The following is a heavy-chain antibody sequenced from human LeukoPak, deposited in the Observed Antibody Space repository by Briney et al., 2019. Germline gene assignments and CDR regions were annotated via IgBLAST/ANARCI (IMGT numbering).Heavy chain of an antibody. V-gene: IGHV3-23*01. CDR3: AKDLEQSYSGWSTSYDA. D-gene: IGHD6-19*01. CDR2: ISSGAGTT. J-gene: IGHJ5*02. CDR1: GFTFSSYA. Sequence: GGSLRLSCAASGFTFSSYAMSWVRQVPGKRLEWVSAISSGAGTTVYAGFGKGRFSIFRGNSKSTIYLQMNSLRAEDTAIYYCAKDLEQSYSGWSTSYDAWGQGTLVTVSS.